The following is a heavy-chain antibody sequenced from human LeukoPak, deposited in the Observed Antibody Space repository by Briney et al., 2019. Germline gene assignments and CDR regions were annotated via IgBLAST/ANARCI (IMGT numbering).Heavy chain of an antibody. J-gene: IGHJ4*02. Sequence: SETLSLTCTVSGGSISSYYWSWIRQPAGKGLEWIGRIYTSGSTNYNPSLKSRVTMSVDTSKNQFSLKLSSVTAADTAVYYCASSLQWLSYFDYWGQGTLVTVSS. CDR3: ASSLQWLSYFDY. CDR1: GGSISSYY. D-gene: IGHD6-19*01. CDR2: IYTSGST. V-gene: IGHV4-4*07.